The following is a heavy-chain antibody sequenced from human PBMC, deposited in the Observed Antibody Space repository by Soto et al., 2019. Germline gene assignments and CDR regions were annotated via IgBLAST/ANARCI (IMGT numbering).Heavy chain of an antibody. CDR2: INHSGST. Sequence: QVQLQQWGAGLLKPSETLSLTCAVYGGSFSGYYWSWIRQPPGKGLEWIGEINHSGSTNYNPSLKSRVTISVDTSRNQFSLKLSSVTAADTAVYYCARAGQNYYYYGMDVWGQGTTVTVSS. V-gene: IGHV4-34*01. CDR3: ARAGQNYYYYGMDV. CDR1: GGSFSGYY. J-gene: IGHJ6*02.